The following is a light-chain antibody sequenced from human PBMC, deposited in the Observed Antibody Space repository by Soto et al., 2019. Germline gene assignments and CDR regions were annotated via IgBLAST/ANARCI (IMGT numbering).Light chain of an antibody. CDR2: DVS. CDR3: CSYTPTRTL. CDR1: SSDFGGFDY. Sequence: QSVLTQPASVSGSPGQSITISCTGTSSDFGGFDYVSWYQHHPGKAPKLMIYDVSNRPSGVSDRFSGSKSGNTASLTISGLQAEDEADYYCCSYTPTRTLFGGGTKVTV. V-gene: IGLV2-14*03. J-gene: IGLJ2*01.